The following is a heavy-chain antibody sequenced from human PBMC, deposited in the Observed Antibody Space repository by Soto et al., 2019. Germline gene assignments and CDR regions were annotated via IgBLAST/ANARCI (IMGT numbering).Heavy chain of an antibody. CDR2: ISGSGVST. V-gene: IGHV3-23*01. CDR1: GFTFSSYA. J-gene: IGHJ3*02. D-gene: IGHD3-22*01. Sequence: GGSLRLSCAASGFTFSSYAMSWVRQAPGKGLEWVSAISGSGVSTYYADSVKGRFTISRDNSKNTLYLQMNSLRAEDTAVYYCAKSNYYDSSGYDDAFDMWGQGTMVTV. CDR3: AKSNYYDSSGYDDAFDM.